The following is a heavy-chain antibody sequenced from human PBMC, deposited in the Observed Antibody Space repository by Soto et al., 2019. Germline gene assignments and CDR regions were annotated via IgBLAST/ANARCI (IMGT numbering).Heavy chain of an antibody. CDR2: ISFSGAT. J-gene: IGHJ4*02. Sequence: SETLSLTCTVSGVCINSYFWSWIRQTPGKGLDWIGSISFSGATYSNPSLKGRAALSVDTSENHLSLTLNSVTSADTAVYFCARDRRDGYTRYLDFCGPGNQVTVS. CDR3: ARDRRDGYTRYLDF. CDR1: GVCINSYF. V-gene: IGHV4-59*01. D-gene: IGHD3-9*01.